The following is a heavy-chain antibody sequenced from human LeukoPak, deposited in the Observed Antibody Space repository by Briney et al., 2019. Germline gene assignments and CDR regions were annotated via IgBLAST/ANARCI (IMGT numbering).Heavy chain of an antibody. D-gene: IGHD5/OR15-5a*01. V-gene: IGHV3-33*01. CDR2: IRFDGSNN. J-gene: IGHJ4*02. CDR1: GFTFSNFG. CDR3: ARKPETSTLDY. Sequence: SGGSLRLSCAASGFTFSNFGMHWVRQAPGKGLEWVAVIRFDGSNNYYADSVKGRFTISRDNSKNMLYLQMNSLRAEDTAVYYCARKPETSTLDYWGQGTLVTVSS.